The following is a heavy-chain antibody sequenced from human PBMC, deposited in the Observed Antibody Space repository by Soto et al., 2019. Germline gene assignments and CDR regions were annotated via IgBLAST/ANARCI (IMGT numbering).Heavy chain of an antibody. V-gene: IGHV1-69*01. D-gene: IGHD2-15*01. CDR3: ATARGAVRAATPGY. J-gene: IGHJ4*02. CDR2: IIPIFGTA. Sequence: QVQLVQSGAEVKKPGTSVKVSCKASGGTFSSYAISWVRQAPGQGLEWMGGIIPIFGTANYAQNFQGRVTITADESTGTAYMELSSLRSEDTAVYYCATARGAVRAATPGYWGQGTLVTVSS. CDR1: GGTFSSYA.